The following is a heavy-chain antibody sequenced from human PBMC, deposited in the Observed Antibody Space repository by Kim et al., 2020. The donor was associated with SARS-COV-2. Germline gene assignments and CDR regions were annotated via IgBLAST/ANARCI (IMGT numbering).Heavy chain of an antibody. CDR3: ARRYWNYEFFDY. D-gene: IGHD1-7*01. CDR1: GYTFTTYW. J-gene: IGHJ4*02. V-gene: IGHV5-51*01. CDR2: IYPGDSDT. Sequence: GESLKISCKGSGYTFTTYWIGWVRQTPGKGLEWMGIIYPGDSDTRYSPSFQGQVTISADKSINTAYLQWNSLKASDTAMYYCARRYWNYEFFDYWGRGTLVTVSS.